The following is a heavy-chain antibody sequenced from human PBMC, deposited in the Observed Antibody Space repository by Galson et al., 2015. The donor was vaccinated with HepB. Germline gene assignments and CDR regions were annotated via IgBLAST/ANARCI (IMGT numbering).Heavy chain of an antibody. CDR3: ARVSGRAVTYTGIDY. V-gene: IGHV3-7*03. Sequence: SLRLSCAASGFTFSSYWMSWVRQAPGKGLEWVANIKQDGSEKYYVDSVKGRFTISRDNAKNSLYLQMNSLRAEDTAVYYCARVSGRAVTYTGIDYWGQGTLVTVSS. D-gene: IGHD4-11*01. CDR2: IKQDGSEK. CDR1: GFTFSSYW. J-gene: IGHJ4*02.